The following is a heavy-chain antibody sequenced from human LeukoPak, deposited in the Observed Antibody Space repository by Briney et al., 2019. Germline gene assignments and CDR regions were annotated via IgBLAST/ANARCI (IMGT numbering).Heavy chain of an antibody. CDR2: ISSSGSTI. V-gene: IGHV3-48*03. J-gene: IGHJ4*02. Sequence: GGSLRLSCAASGFTFSSYEMNWVRQAPGKGLEWVSYISSSGSTIYYADSVKGRFTISRDNAKNSLYLQMNSLGAQDTAVYYCARPATGYCSSAGCHWDSWGQGTLVTVSS. CDR1: GFTFSSYE. CDR3: ARPATGYCSSAGCHWDS. D-gene: IGHD2-2*01.